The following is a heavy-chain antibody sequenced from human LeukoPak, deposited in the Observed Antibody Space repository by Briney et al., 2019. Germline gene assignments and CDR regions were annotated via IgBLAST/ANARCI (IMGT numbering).Heavy chain of an antibody. CDR3: AKGATVVRAFDI. V-gene: IGHV3-23*01. J-gene: IGHJ3*02. CDR1: GFTFSSYA. CDR2: ITGSGGST. D-gene: IGHD4-23*01. Sequence: GGSLRLSCAASGFTFSSYAMSWVRQAPGKGLEWVSGITGSGGSTYYADSVKGRFTISRDNSKNTLYLQMNSLRAEDTAVYYCAKGATVVRAFDIWGQGTMVTVSS.